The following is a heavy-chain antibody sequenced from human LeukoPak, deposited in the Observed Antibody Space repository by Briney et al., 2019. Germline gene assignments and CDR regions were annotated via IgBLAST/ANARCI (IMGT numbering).Heavy chain of an antibody. J-gene: IGHJ4*02. CDR2: VIPIFGTA. CDR3: ARDEESVLSRFDY. D-gene: IGHD2/OR15-2a*01. V-gene: IGHV1-69*13. CDR1: GYTFTGYY. Sequence: ASVKVSCKASGYTFTGYYMHWVRQAPGQGLEWMGGVIPIFGTANYAQKFQGRVTITADESTSTAYMELSSLRSEDTAVYYCARDEESVLSRFDYWGQGTLVTVSS.